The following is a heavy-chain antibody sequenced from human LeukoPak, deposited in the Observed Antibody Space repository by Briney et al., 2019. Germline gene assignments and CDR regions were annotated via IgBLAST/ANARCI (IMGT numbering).Heavy chain of an antibody. CDR3: ARGAVALFDY. J-gene: IGHJ4*02. Sequence: ASVKVSCKASGYTFTSYYMHWVRQAPGQGLEWMGIIRPSGGSTSYAEKFQSRVTMARDTSTSTVYMELSSLRSEDTAVYYCARGAVALFDYWGQGTLVTVSS. CDR2: IRPSGGST. D-gene: IGHD6-19*01. CDR1: GYTFTSYY. V-gene: IGHV1-46*01.